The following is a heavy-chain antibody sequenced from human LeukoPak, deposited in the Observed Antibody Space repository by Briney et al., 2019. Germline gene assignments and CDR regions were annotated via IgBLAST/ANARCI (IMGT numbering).Heavy chain of an antibody. CDR3: ARDPSNDILTGHWFDP. CDR2: IYHSGST. D-gene: IGHD3-9*01. CDR1: GYSISSGYH. Sequence: SETLSLTCTVSGYSISSGYHWGWIRQPPGKGLEWIGSIYHSGSTYYNPSLKSRVTISVDTSKNQFSLKLSSVTAADTAVYYCARDPSNDILTGHWFDPWGQGTLVTVSS. J-gene: IGHJ5*02. V-gene: IGHV4-38-2*02.